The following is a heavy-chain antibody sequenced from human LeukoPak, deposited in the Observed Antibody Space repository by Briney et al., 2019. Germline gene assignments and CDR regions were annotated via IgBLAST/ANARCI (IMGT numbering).Heavy chain of an antibody. CDR1: GFTFSSYG. V-gene: IGHV3-33*01. Sequence: PGRSLRLSCAASGFTFSSYGMHWVRQAQGKGLEWVAVIWYDGSNKYYADSVKGRFTISRDNSKNTLYLQMNSLRAEDTAVYYCARGNFGVASAFDIWGQGTMVTVSS. CDR3: ARGNFGVASAFDI. J-gene: IGHJ3*02. CDR2: IWYDGSNK. D-gene: IGHD3-3*01.